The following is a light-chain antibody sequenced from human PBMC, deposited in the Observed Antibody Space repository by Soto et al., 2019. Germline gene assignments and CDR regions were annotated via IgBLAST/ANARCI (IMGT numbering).Light chain of an antibody. CDR3: QQYNSYAPT. Sequence: DIQMTQSPSTLSASVGDRVTITCRASQSISSWLAWYQQKPGKAPKLLIFDASTLERGVPSRFSGGGSETEFSLTISSLQPDDFATYHCQQYNSYAPTFGQGTKLENK. CDR2: DAS. CDR1: QSISSW. V-gene: IGKV1-5*01. J-gene: IGKJ2*01.